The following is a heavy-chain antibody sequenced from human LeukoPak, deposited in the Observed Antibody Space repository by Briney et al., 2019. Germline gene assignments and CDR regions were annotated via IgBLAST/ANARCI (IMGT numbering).Heavy chain of an antibody. CDR2: LWYDGRNK. J-gene: IGHJ4*02. CDR1: EFTFCHYN. V-gene: IGHV3-33*08. D-gene: IGHD2-8*01. Sequence: GGSLRLSCAASEFTFCHYNMNWVRQAPGKGLEWVSGLWYDGRNKAYADSVKGRFTISRDNSENMLYLQMNSLRDEDTAVYYCARGLMTPNTYCDLWGQGTLVTVSS. CDR3: ARGLMTPNTYCDL.